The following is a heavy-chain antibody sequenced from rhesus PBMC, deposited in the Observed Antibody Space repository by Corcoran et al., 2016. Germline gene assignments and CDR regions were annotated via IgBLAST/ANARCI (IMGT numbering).Heavy chain of an antibody. CDR1: GGSISSNY. D-gene: IGHD2-21*01. V-gene: IGHV4-173*01. Sequence: QLQLQESGPGLVKPSETLSLTCAVSGGSISSNYWSWIRQPPGKGLEWIGRISGRGESTDYNPARKSRDTIATDTSQNQFSLKLSSVTAADTAVYYCARVGRYCTGSGCYARPFDYWGQGVLVTVSS. J-gene: IGHJ4*01. CDR3: ARVGRYCTGSGCYARPFDY. CDR2: ISGRGEST.